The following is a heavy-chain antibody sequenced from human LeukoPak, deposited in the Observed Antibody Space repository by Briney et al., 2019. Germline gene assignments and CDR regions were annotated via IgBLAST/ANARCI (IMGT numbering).Heavy chain of an antibody. Sequence: SETLSLTCTVSGGSISSSSYYWGWIRQPPGKGLEWIGSIYYSGSTYYNPSLKSRVTISVDTSKNQFSLKLSSVTAADTAVYYCARESHRYYYDSSGRGAFDIWGQGTMVTVSS. D-gene: IGHD3-22*01. CDR3: ARESHRYYYDSSGRGAFDI. V-gene: IGHV4-39*07. CDR1: GGSISSSSYY. CDR2: IYYSGST. J-gene: IGHJ3*02.